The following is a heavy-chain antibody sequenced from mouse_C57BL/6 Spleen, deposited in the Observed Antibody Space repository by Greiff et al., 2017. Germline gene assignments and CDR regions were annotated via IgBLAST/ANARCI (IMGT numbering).Heavy chain of an antibody. CDR1: GFTFSSYA. Sequence: EVMLVESGGGLVKPGGSLKLSCAASGFTFSSYAMSWVRQTPEKRLEWVATISDGGSYTYYPDNVQGRFTISRDNAKNNLYLQMSHLKSEDTAMYYCARTGTDYYAMDYWGQGTSVTVSS. J-gene: IGHJ4*01. D-gene: IGHD4-1*01. V-gene: IGHV5-4*03. CDR2: ISDGGSYT. CDR3: ARTGTDYYAMDY.